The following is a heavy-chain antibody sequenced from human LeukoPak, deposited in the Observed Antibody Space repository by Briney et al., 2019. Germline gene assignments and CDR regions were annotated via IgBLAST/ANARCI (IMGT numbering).Heavy chain of an antibody. Sequence: SETLSPTCAVYGGSFSGYYWSWIRQPPGKGLEWIGEINHSGSTNYNPSLKSRVTISVDTSKNQFSLKLSSVTAADTAVYYCARATVVVPAAFRKYFDLWGRGTLVTVSS. CDR3: ARATVVVPAAFRKYFDL. D-gene: IGHD2-2*01. V-gene: IGHV4-34*01. CDR2: INHSGST. CDR1: GGSFSGYY. J-gene: IGHJ2*01.